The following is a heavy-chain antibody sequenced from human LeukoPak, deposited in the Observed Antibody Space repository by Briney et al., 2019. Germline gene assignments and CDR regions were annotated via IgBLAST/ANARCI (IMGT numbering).Heavy chain of an antibody. CDR3: VRHPHYDVLTGYHNWYFDL. CDR2: IYPGDSDT. CDR1: GYSFTSYW. Sequence: GESLKISCKASGYSFTSYWIGWVRQMPGKGLEWMGIIYPGDSDTRYSPSFQGQVTISADTSINTVFLQWSRLQAPDTAMYYCVRHPHYDVLTGYHNWYFDLWGRGTLVTVSS. D-gene: IGHD3-9*01. V-gene: IGHV5-51*01. J-gene: IGHJ2*01.